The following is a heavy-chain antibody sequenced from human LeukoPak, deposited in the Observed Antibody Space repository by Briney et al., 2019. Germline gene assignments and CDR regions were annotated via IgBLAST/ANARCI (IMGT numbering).Heavy chain of an antibody. J-gene: IGHJ4*02. Sequence: GGSLRLSCAASGFTVSSNYMSWVRQAPGKGLEWVSVIYSGGSTYYADSVKGRFTISRDNSKNTLYLQMNSLRAEDTAVYYCAREGPYDSSGYYFDYWGQGTLVTVSS. CDR3: AREGPYDSSGYYFDY. CDR2: IYSGGST. V-gene: IGHV3-66*01. CDR1: GFTVSSNY. D-gene: IGHD3-22*01.